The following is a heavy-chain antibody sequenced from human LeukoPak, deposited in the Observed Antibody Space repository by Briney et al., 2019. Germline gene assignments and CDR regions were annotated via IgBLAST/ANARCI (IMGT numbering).Heavy chain of an antibody. CDR2: IKQDGGEK. D-gene: IGHD3-10*01. CDR3: ARDKEVYYYASGSLGY. J-gene: IGHJ4*02. CDR1: GFSFSNYW. V-gene: IGHV3-7*03. Sequence: GGSLRLSCAASGFSFSNYWMNWVRQAPGKGLGWVANIKQDGGEKYYVDSVKGRFTISRDNAKNSLYLQMNSLRAEDAAVYYCARDKEVYYYASGSLGYWGQGTLVTVSS.